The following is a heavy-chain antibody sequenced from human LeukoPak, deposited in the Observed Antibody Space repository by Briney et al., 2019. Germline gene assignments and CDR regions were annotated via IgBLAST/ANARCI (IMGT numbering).Heavy chain of an antibody. CDR2: IYPRDGST. Sequence: GASVKVSCTASGYSFTSNYIHWVRQAPGQGLEWMGMIYPRDGSTSYAQKFQGRVTVTRDTSTSTVHMELSGLRSEDTAVYYCATDYDYVWGSYRYTRYWGQGTLVTVSS. CDR1: GYSFTSNY. CDR3: ATDYDYVWGSYRYTRY. D-gene: IGHD3-16*02. J-gene: IGHJ4*02. V-gene: IGHV1-46*01.